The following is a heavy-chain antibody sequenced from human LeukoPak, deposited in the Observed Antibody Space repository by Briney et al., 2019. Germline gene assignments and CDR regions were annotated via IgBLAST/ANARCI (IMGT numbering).Heavy chain of an antibody. Sequence: AASVNVSSTASGGTLTSYAISWVRPAPGQGREWVGGIIPIFSTASYAQKFQGRVTIATDQSTSTAYMELSSLRSEDTAVYYCARETPGPYYYYMDVWGKGTTVTVSS. CDR1: GGTLTSYA. V-gene: IGHV1-69*05. CDR2: IIPIFSTA. CDR3: ARETPGPYYYYMDV. J-gene: IGHJ6*03.